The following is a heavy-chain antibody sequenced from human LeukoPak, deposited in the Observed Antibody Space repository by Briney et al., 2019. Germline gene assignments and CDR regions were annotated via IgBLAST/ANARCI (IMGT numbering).Heavy chain of an antibody. D-gene: IGHD3-10*01. Sequence: GGSLRLSCVASEFIFSDYWMSWVRRAPGKGLEWVANIKQGGREEKYVSSVKGRFAISRDDAKSTLYLQMDSLSGDDTAVYYCARDNGGWFDTWGRGTLVTVSS. CDR3: ARDNGGWFDT. J-gene: IGHJ5*02. V-gene: IGHV3-7*03. CDR1: EFIFSDYW. CDR2: IKQGGREE.